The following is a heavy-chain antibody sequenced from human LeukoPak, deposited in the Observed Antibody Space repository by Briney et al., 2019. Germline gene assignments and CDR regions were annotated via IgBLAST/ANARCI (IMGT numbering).Heavy chain of an antibody. CDR3: ARDGIAAADTPFDY. CDR1: GFTFSDYY. J-gene: IGHJ4*02. V-gene: IGHV3-11*06. CDR2: ISSSSSYI. Sequence: PGGSLRLSCAASGFTFSDYYMSWIRQAPGKGLEWVSSISSSSSYIYYADSVKGRFTISRDNAKNSLYLQMNSLRAEDTAVYYCARDGIAAADTPFDYWGQGTLVTVSS. D-gene: IGHD6-13*01.